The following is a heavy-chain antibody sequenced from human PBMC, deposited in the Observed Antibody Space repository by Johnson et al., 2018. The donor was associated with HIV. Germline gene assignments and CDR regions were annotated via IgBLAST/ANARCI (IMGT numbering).Heavy chain of an antibody. Sequence: QVQLVESGVGVVQPGRSLRLSCAASGFTFSSYAMHWVRQAPGKGLEWVAVISYDGSNKYYADSVKGRFTISRDNSKNTLYLQMNSLRAEDTAVYYCARDGQWEFYREAFDIWGQGTMVTVSS. CDR3: ARDGQWEFYREAFDI. CDR1: GFTFSSYA. D-gene: IGHD1-26*01. CDR2: ISYDGSNK. V-gene: IGHV3-30*04. J-gene: IGHJ3*02.